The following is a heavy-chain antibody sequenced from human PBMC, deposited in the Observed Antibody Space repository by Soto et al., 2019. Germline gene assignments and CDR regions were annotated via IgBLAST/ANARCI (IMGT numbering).Heavy chain of an antibody. CDR2: ISAYNGNT. CDR3: AREGPVGMATPSNLYGMDV. J-gene: IGHJ6*02. V-gene: IGHV1-18*04. Sequence: QVQLVQSGAEVKKPGASVKVSCKASGYTFTSYGISWVRQAPGQGLEWMGWISAYNGNTNYAQKLQGRVTMTTDTSTRTAYMELRSLRSDDTAVYCCAREGPVGMATPSNLYGMDVWGQGTTVTVSS. CDR1: GYTFTSYG. D-gene: IGHD5-12*01.